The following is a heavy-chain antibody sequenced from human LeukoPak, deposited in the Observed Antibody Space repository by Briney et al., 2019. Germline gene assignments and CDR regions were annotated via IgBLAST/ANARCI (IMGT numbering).Heavy chain of an antibody. V-gene: IGHV3-74*01. J-gene: IGHJ5*02. CDR3: ARGTLYYDFWSGYYS. Sequence: GGSLRLSCAASGFTFSTYWMHWVRQAPGKGLVWVSRINTDGSSTNYADSVKGRFTISRDNAKNTLYLQMNSLRVEDTAVYYCARGTLYYDFWSGYYSWGQGTLVTVSS. D-gene: IGHD3-3*01. CDR1: GFTFSTYW. CDR2: INTDGSST.